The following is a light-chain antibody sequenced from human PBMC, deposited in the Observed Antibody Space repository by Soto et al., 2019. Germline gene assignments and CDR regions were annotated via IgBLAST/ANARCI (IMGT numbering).Light chain of an antibody. Sequence: RVTITCRASQSMSSHLNWYQQKVGQTPRLLIYAASTLQSEVPPRFSGSGSGTEFTLTISGLQREDFATYYCQQSHSAPLTFGGGTKIQI. CDR3: QQSHSAPLT. CDR2: AAS. CDR1: QSMSSH. V-gene: IGKV1-39*01. J-gene: IGKJ4*01.